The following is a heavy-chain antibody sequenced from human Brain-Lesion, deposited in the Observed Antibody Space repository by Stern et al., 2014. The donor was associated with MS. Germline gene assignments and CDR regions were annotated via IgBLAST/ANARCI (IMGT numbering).Heavy chain of an antibody. D-gene: IGHD2-15*01. CDR3: AGEEDIRYCSGGSCTGNWFDP. CDR2: IYYSGNT. CDR1: GGSVSSTSYA. J-gene: IGHJ5*02. V-gene: IGHV4-39*01. Sequence: VHLVESGPGLVKPSETLSLTCTVAGGSVSSTSYAWAWIRQPPGKGLEWIGTIYYSGNTSYSPSLKSRLTISLDTSKNQFSLQLGSVTAADTAVYYCAGEEDIRYCSGGSCTGNWFDPWGQGTLVTVSS.